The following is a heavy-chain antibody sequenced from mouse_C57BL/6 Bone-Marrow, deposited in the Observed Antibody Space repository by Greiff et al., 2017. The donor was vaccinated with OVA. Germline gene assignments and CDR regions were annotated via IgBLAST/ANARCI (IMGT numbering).Heavy chain of an antibody. V-gene: IGHV3-6*01. Sequence: ESGPGLVKPSQSLSLTCSVTGYSITSGYYWNWIRQFPGNKLEWMGYISYDGSNNYNPSLKNRSSITRDTSKNQFFLKLNSVTTEDTATYYCARGPIYDYFDYWGQGTTLTVSS. J-gene: IGHJ2*01. CDR1: GYSITSGYY. D-gene: IGHD2-3*01. CDR2: ISYDGSN. CDR3: ARGPIYDYFDY.